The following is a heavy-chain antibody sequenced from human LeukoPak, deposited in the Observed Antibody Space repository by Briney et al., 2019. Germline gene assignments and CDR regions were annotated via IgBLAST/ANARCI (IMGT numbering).Heavy chain of an antibody. J-gene: IGHJ4*02. V-gene: IGHV3-33*01. CDR2: IWYDGNNK. CDR3: TRGSYGDYEY. CDR1: GFTFSNYG. D-gene: IGHD4-17*01. Sequence: QPGGSLRLSCAASGFTFSNYGMHWVRQAPGKGLEWVAVIWYDGNNKYYGDSVKGRFTISRDNSKNTLYLQMDSLRAEDTAVYYCTRGSYGDYEYWGQGTLVTVSS.